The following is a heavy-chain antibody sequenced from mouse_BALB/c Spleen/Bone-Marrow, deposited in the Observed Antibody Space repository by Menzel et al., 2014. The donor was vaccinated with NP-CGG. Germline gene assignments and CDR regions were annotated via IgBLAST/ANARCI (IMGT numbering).Heavy chain of an antibody. CDR1: GLTFSSFG. CDR3: ASLTYYAMDY. V-gene: IGHV5-17*02. CDR2: VSSGSSTI. Sequence: DVMLVESGGGLVQPGGSRKLSCAASGLTFSSFGMHWVRQAPEKGLEWVAYVSSGSSTIYYADTVKGRFTISRDNPKNTLFLQMTSLRSEDTAMYYCASLTYYAMDYWGQGTSVTVSS. J-gene: IGHJ4*01.